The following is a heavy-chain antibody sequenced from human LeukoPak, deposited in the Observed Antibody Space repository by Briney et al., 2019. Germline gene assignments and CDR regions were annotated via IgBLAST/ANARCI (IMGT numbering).Heavy chain of an antibody. D-gene: IGHD3-22*01. CDR3: AKDQYYDSSDYYYGDFDY. CDR2: ISGSGGST. Sequence: PGGSLRLSCAASGFTFSSYAMSWVRQAPGKGLEWVSAISGSGGSTYYADSVKGRFTISRDNSKNTLYLQMNSLRAEDTAVYYCAKDQYYDSSDYYYGDFDYWGQGTLVTVSS. J-gene: IGHJ4*02. V-gene: IGHV3-23*01. CDR1: GFTFSSYA.